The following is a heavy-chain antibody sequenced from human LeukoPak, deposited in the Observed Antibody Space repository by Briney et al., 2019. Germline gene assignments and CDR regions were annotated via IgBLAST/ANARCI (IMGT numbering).Heavy chain of an antibody. J-gene: IGHJ4*02. CDR2: FHPEEDKM. CDR3: ATRSGDFWSGFVN. D-gene: IGHD3-3*01. CDR1: GNSLSELS. Sequence: ASVKVSCKVSGNSLSELSIQWVRQAPGKGLEWMGGFHPEEDKMVYSQNVQGRVTMTEEKSTQTAYMELSGLTSDDTAVYYCATRSGDFWSGFVNWGQGTLVTVSS. V-gene: IGHV1-24*01.